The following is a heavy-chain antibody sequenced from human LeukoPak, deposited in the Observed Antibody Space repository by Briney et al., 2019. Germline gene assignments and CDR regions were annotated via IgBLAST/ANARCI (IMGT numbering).Heavy chain of an antibody. CDR3: ATGGVVPAAILRYYYYYMDV. CDR1: GYTLTESS. D-gene: IGHD2-2*01. CDR2: FDPEDGET. V-gene: IGHV1-24*01. J-gene: IGHJ6*03. Sequence: ASVKVSCKVSGYTLTESSMHWVRQAPGKGLEWMGGFDPEDGETIYAQKFQGRVTMTEDTSTDTAYMELSSLRSEDTAVYYCATGGVVPAAILRYYYYYMDVWGKGTTVTVSS.